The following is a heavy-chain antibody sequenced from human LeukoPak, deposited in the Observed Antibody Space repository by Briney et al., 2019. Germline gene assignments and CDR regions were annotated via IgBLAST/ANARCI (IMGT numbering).Heavy chain of an antibody. CDR2: LSGSGGST. Sequence: GGSLRLSCAVSGITLSNYGMTWVRQAPGKGLEWVAGLSGSGGSTSYADSVKGRFTISRDNAKNTLYLQMNSLRAEDTAVYFCAKRGVVIRVILVGFHKEAYYFDSWGQGVLVTVSS. CDR1: GITLSNYG. CDR3: AKRGVVIRVILVGFHKEAYYFDS. J-gene: IGHJ4*02. V-gene: IGHV3-23*01. D-gene: IGHD3-22*01.